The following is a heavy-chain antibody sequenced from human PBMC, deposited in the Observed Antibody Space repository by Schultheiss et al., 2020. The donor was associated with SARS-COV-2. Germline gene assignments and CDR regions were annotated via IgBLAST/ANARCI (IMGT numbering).Heavy chain of an antibody. D-gene: IGHD2-2*01. CDR2: IWYDGSNK. CDR3: ASTWGSTNR. J-gene: IGHJ5*02. CDR1: GFTFSSYG. V-gene: IGHV3-33*03. Sequence: GGSLRLSCAASGFTFSSYGMHWVRQAPGKGLEWVAVIWYDGSNKYYADSVKGRFTISRDNAKNSLYLQMNSLRAEDTAVYYCASTWGSTNRWGQGTLVTVSS.